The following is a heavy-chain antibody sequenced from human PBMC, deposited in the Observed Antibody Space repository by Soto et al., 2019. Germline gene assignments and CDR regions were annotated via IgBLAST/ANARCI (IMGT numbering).Heavy chain of an antibody. Sequence: GASVKVSCKASGGTFSSFAINWVRQAPGQGPEWMGGTIPILGTANYAQKFQGRVTIIADETTNTASLELTSLRSEGTAVYYCARGNALDIWGQGTTVTVSS. V-gene: IGHV1-69*13. CDR1: GGTFSSFA. CDR3: ARGNALDI. J-gene: IGHJ6*02. CDR2: TIPILGTA.